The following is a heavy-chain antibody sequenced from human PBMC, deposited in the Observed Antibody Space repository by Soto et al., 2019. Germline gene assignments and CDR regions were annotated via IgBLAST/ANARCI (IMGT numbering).Heavy chain of an antibody. D-gene: IGHD2-15*01. CDR3: ARYCSGGSCYFGRRFDY. V-gene: IGHV4-31*03. Sequence: QVQLQESGPGLVKPSQTLSLTCTVSGGSISSGGYYWSWIRQHPGKGLEWIGYIYYSGSTYYNPSLKSRVTISVDTSKHQFSLKLSSVTAADTAVYYCARYCSGGSCYFGRRFDYWGQGTLVTVSS. CDR2: IYYSGST. CDR1: GGSISSGGYY. J-gene: IGHJ4*02.